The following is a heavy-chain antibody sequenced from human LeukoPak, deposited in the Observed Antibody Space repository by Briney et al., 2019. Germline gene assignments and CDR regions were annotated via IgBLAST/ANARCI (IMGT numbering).Heavy chain of an antibody. J-gene: IGHJ4*02. CDR3: ARVKSGSYYPIDY. CDR2: INTDGTGT. D-gene: IGHD1-26*01. CDR1: GFTFSNYW. V-gene: IGHV3-74*01. Sequence: PGGSLRLSCAASGFTFSNYWTHWVRQTPGKGLVWVSRINTDGTGTSYADSVKGRFTISRDGAKNTLYLQMSGLRAEDTAVYYCARVKSGSYYPIDYWGQGTLVTVSS.